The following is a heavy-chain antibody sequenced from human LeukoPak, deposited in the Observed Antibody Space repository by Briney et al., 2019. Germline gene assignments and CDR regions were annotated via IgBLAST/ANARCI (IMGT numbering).Heavy chain of an antibody. V-gene: IGHV3-30*04. D-gene: IGHD4-17*01. J-gene: IGHJ6*03. Sequence: GGSLTLSCAASGYTFSSYAMHWLRQAPGKGLEWVAVISYDGSNKYYADSVKGRFTISRDNAKNSLYLQMNSLRAEDTAVYYCARGGGDSLRYYYYYRDGWGKGTTVTVSS. CDR3: ARGGGDSLRYYYYYRDG. CDR1: GYTFSSYA. CDR2: ISYDGSNK.